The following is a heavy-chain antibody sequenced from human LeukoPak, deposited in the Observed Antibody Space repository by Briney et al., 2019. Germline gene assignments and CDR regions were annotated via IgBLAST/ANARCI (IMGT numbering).Heavy chain of an antibody. Sequence: SETLSLTCTVSGGSISSSSYYWGWIRQPPGKGLEWIGTIYYSGDSYYNPSLKSRASISVDTSKNRFSLNVNSVTAADTAVYFCARHENIIMVPTAHAFDYWGQGALVTVSS. V-gene: IGHV4-39*01. D-gene: IGHD2/OR15-2a*01. J-gene: IGHJ4*02. CDR2: IYYSGDS. CDR3: ARHENIIMVPTAHAFDY. CDR1: GGSISSSSYY.